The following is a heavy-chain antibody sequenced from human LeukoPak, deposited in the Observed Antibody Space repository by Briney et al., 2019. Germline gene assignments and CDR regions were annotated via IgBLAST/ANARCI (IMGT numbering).Heavy chain of an antibody. CDR1: GFTFGRYW. CDR3: AKDDYGDYVRWFDP. CDR2: IKGDGSEK. Sequence: GGSLRLSCAASGFTFGRYWMSWVRQAPGKGLEWVANIKGDGSEKNYVDSVKGRFTISRDNSKNTLYLQMNSLRAEDTAVYYCAKDDYGDYVRWFDPWGQGTLVTVSS. J-gene: IGHJ5*02. D-gene: IGHD4-17*01. V-gene: IGHV3-7*03.